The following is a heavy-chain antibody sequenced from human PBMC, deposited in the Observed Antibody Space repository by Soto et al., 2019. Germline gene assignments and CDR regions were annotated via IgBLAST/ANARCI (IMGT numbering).Heavy chain of an antibody. CDR3: ARDGEGWFDP. CDR2: ISSSSSYI. J-gene: IGHJ5*02. Sequence: EVQLVESGGGLVKPGGSLRLSCAASGFTFSSYSMNWVRQAPGKGLEWVSSISSSSSYIYYVDSVKGRFTISRDNAKNSLYLQMNSLRAEDTAVYYCARDGEGWFDPWGQGTLVTVSS. CDR1: GFTFSSYS. D-gene: IGHD7-27*01. V-gene: IGHV3-21*01.